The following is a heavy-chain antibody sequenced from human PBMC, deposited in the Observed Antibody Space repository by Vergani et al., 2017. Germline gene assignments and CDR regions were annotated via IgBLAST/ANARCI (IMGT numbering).Heavy chain of an antibody. Sequence: DVHLAESGGGFFQPGGSLRLSCTVSGFTFSSNDFHWVRQTAGKGLEWVSSIGVDGDRYYSDSVKGRFTISRDNGQSYLYLDMDNLRVEDTAVYFCAKEFCGTGNCYGWNHLEVWVEGTSVTVSS. V-gene: IGHV3-13*01. CDR2: IGVDGDR. CDR3: AKEFCGTGNCYGWNHLEV. D-gene: IGHD1-1*01. J-gene: IGHJ6*04. CDR1: GFTFSSND.